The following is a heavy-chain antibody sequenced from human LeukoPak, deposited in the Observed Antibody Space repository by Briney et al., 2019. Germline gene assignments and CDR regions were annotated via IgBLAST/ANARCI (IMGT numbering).Heavy chain of an antibody. J-gene: IGHJ3*02. CDR3: ARDHNWAFDI. Sequence: PGGSLRLSCVASGFTFASYSMNWVRQAPGKGLEWVSYIRSSDATIYYGESVKGRFTISTDSAKNSLYLQMNNLRDEDTAVYYCARDHNWAFDIWGQGTILTVSS. CDR2: IRSSDATI. CDR1: GFTFASYS. V-gene: IGHV3-48*02.